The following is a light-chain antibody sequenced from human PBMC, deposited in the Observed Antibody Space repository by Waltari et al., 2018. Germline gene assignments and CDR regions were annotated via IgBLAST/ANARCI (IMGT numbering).Light chain of an antibody. CDR3: QQYNDNSTWT. CDR2: KTS. J-gene: IGKJ1*01. Sequence: CRASQSINNLLAWYQQKPGKAPKLLIYKTSTLESGVPSSFSGSGYGTEFTLTISSLQPDDFATYYCQQYNDNSTWTFGQGTKVEVK. CDR1: QSINNL. V-gene: IGKV1-5*03.